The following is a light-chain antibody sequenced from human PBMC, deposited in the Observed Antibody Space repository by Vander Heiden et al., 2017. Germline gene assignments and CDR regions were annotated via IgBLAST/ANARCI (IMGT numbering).Light chain of an antibody. CDR1: QSIASF. CDR3: QQSYTIPLT. J-gene: IGKJ2*01. V-gene: IGKV1-39*01. Sequence: DIQMTQSPSSLSASVGDRVTITCRASQSIASFLNWYQQKPGKAPNLLIYDASTLQSGVRSRFTAIGSGTDFTLTISSLQPEDFATYYCQQSYTIPLTFGQGTKLEIK. CDR2: DAS.